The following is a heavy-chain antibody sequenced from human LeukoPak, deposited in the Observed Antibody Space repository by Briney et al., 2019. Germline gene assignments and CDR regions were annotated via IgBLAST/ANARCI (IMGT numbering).Heavy chain of an antibody. V-gene: IGHV3-48*03. CDR3: AGLRFLNY. J-gene: IGHJ4*02. CDR1: GFIFSNYE. Sequence: PGGSLRLSCAASGFIFSNYEMNWVRQAPGKGLEWISYINSGGTPIYYADSVKGRFTISRDNSKNTLYLQMNSLRAEDTAVYYCAGLRFLNYWGQGTLVTVSS. D-gene: IGHD3-3*01. CDR2: INSGGTPI.